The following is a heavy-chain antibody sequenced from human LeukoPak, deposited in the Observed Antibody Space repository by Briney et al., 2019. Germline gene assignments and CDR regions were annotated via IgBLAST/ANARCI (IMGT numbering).Heavy chain of an antibody. CDR1: GGSISSYY. CDR2: IHYSGST. Sequence: SETLSLTCTVSGGSISSYYWSWIRQPPGKGLEWIGYIHYSGSTNHNPSLKSRVTISVGTSKNQFSLKLSSVTAADTAVYYCARAYGDQGGFDYWGQGTLVTVSS. J-gene: IGHJ4*02. CDR3: ARAYGDQGGFDY. D-gene: IGHD4-17*01. V-gene: IGHV4-59*12.